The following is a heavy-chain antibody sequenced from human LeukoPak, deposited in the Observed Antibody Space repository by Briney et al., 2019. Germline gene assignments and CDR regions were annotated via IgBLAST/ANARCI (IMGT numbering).Heavy chain of an antibody. CDR3: AADIAVAGTKAFDI. V-gene: IGHV1-58*02. J-gene: IGHJ3*02. CDR1: GFTVTSSA. D-gene: IGHD6-19*01. CDR2: IVVGSGNT. Sequence: SVKVSCKASGFTVTSSAMQWVRQARGQRLEWIGWIVVGSGNTNYAQKFQERVTITRDMSTSTAYMELSSLRSEDTAVYYCAADIAVAGTKAFDIWGQGTMVTVSS.